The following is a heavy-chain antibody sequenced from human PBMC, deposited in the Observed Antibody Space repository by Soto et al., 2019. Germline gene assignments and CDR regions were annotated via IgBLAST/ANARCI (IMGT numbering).Heavy chain of an antibody. V-gene: IGHV4-59*01. CDR2: IYYSGST. CDR3: AKFYGGNSAHTYTIDP. D-gene: IGHD2-21*02. CDR1: GGSISSYY. Sequence: SETLSLTCPVSGGSISSYYLSWIRQPPGKGLEWIGYIYYSGSTNYNPSLKSRVTISVDTSKNQFSLKLSSVTAADTAVYYCAKFYGGNSAHTYTIDPWGQGTLVTVSS. J-gene: IGHJ5*02.